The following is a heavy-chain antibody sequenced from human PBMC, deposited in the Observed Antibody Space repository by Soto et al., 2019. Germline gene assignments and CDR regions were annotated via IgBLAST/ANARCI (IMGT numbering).Heavy chain of an antibody. V-gene: IGHV4-59*01. Sequence: SETLSLTCTVSGGSISSYYGSWIRQPPGKGLEWIGYIYYSGSANYNPSLKSRVTISVDTSKNQFSLKLSSVTAADTAVYYCARVVYSSSSRLFDYWGQGTLVTVSS. CDR1: GGSISSYY. D-gene: IGHD6-6*01. J-gene: IGHJ4*02. CDR2: IYYSGSA. CDR3: ARVVYSSSSRLFDY.